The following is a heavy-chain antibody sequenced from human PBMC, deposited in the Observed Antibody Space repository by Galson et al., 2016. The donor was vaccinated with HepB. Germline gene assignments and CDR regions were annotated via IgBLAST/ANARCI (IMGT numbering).Heavy chain of an antibody. CDR3: ARGTETSWYGQFDY. J-gene: IGHJ4*02. V-gene: IGHV3-33*01. CDR1: GITFSRHV. D-gene: IGHD2-2*01. CDR2: IWYDGSKK. Sequence: SLRLSCAASGITFSRHVMHRVRQAPGKGLEWVAVIWYDGSKKYYGTSVEGRFTISRDNSKNTLYLQMNSLRVEDTAVYYCARGTETSWYGQFDYWGQGTLVTVSS.